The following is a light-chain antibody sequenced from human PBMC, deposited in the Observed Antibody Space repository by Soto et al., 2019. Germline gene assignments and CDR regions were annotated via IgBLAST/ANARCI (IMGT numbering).Light chain of an antibody. CDR3: MQALQTPLT. V-gene: IGKV2-28*01. J-gene: IGKJ4*01. CDR2: LGS. CDR1: QSLLHSRGYNY. Sequence: DIVMTQSPLSLPVTPGEPASISCRSSQSLLHSRGYNYLDWYLQKPGQSPQLLIYLGSNRASGVPDRFSGSGSGTDFTLKISRVEAEDVGVYYCMQALQTPLTFGGGTKVEI.